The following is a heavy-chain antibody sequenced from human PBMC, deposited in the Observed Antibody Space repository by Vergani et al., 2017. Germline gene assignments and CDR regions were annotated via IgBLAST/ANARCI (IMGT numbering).Heavy chain of an antibody. CDR3: AVEIYDYGGGRPFDY. Sequence: EVQLVESGGDLVQPGRSLRLSCQTSGFNFGEYGVSWVRQAPGKGLEWIGFIRSKTYGATTEYAASVRGRFTIARDDSKGIAYLQMSSLKKEDTAVYRCAVEIYDYGGGRPFDYWGQGTLVVVSS. CDR2: IRSKTYGATT. V-gene: IGHV3-49*04. J-gene: IGHJ4*02. CDR1: GFNFGEYG. D-gene: IGHD4-23*01.